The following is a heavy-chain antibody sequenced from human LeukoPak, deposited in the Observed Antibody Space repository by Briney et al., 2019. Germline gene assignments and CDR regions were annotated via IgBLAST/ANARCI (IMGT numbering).Heavy chain of an antibody. D-gene: IGHD2-2*01. Sequence: SVKVSCKASGGTFISYAISWVRQAPGQGLEWMGGIIPIFGTANFAQKFQGRVTITADESTSTAYMELSSLRSEDTAVYYCARAQDIVVVPAANYYFDYWGQGTLVTVSS. CDR1: GGTFISYA. CDR2: IIPIFGTA. V-gene: IGHV1-69*13. J-gene: IGHJ4*02. CDR3: ARAQDIVVVPAANYYFDY.